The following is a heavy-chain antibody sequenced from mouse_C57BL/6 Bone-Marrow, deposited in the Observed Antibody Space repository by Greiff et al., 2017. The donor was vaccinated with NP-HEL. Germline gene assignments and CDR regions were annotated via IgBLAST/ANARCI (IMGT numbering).Heavy chain of an antibody. J-gene: IGHJ4*01. CDR3: ARKQGYYRGAMDY. CDR2: IWSGGSK. D-gene: IGHD2-3*01. Sequence: QVQLQQSGPGLVQPSQSLSITCTVSGFSLTSYGVHWVRQSPGKGLEWLGVIWSGGSKDYNAAFISRLSISKDYSKSQVVFKMNSLQADDTAIYYCARKQGYYRGAMDYWGQGTSVTVSS. V-gene: IGHV2-2*01. CDR1: GFSLTSYG.